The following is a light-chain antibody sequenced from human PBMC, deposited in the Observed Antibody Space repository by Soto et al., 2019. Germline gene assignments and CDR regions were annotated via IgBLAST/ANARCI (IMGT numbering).Light chain of an antibody. Sequence: EIVLTQSPGTLSLSPGERATLSCRASQSVSSSFLAWYQQKAGQAPRLLIYGASSRATGIPDRFSGSGSGTDFTLTISRPEPEDFAVYYCQQYDRSPWTFGQGTKVEIK. V-gene: IGKV3-20*01. J-gene: IGKJ1*01. CDR1: QSVSSSF. CDR2: GAS. CDR3: QQYDRSPWT.